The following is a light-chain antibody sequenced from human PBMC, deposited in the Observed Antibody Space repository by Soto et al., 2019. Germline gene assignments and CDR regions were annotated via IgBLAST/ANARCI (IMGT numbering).Light chain of an antibody. J-gene: IGKJ5*01. CDR1: QGLRSF. Sequence: IQLTHSPSLLSASLGDRVTLTCGASQGLRSFLDWYQQKPGKAPNLLIYTAFTLQSGVPSRFRGSGSGTESTLTISSLLPEDFETYYCQQLKSYPITFGQGTRLEIK. V-gene: IGKV1-9*01. CDR3: QQLKSYPIT. CDR2: TAF.